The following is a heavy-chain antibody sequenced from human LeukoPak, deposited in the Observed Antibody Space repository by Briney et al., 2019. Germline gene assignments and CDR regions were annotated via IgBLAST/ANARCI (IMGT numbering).Heavy chain of an antibody. CDR1: GFSLSTSGMC. J-gene: IGHJ1*01. V-gene: IGHV2-70*11. Sequence: SGPALVKPTQTLTLTCTFSGFSLSTSGMCVSWIRQPPGKALEWLARIDRDDDQYYSTSLKTRLTIFKDTSKSQVVLTMTNMDPVDTATYYCARTRYSSGWPEYFQDWGQGTLVTVSS. CDR3: ARTRYSSGWPEYFQD. CDR2: IDRDDDQ. D-gene: IGHD6-19*01.